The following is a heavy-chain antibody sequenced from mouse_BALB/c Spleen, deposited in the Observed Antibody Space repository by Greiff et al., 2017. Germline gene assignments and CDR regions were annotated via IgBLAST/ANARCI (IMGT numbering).Heavy chain of an antibody. J-gene: IGHJ2*01. CDR1: GFTFSNYW. Sequence: DVQLQESGGGLVQPGGSMKLSCVASGFTFSNYWMNWVRQSPEKGLEWVAEIRLKSNNYATHYAESVKGRFTISRDDSKSSVYLQMNNLRAEDTGIYYCTRGGYYGNTLDYWGQGTTLTVSS. CDR3: TRGGYYGNTLDY. CDR2: IRLKSNNYAT. D-gene: IGHD2-1*01. V-gene: IGHV6-6*02.